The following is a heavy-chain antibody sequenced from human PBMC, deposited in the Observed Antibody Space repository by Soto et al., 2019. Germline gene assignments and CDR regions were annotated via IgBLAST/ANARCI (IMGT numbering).Heavy chain of an antibody. D-gene: IGHD2-15*01. CDR2: ISGSGANT. J-gene: IGHJ3*02. CDR3: AKDRSLRYCSGGSCPPDVYDI. CDR1: GFSFSSYG. V-gene: IGHV3-23*01. Sequence: TGGSLRLSCAASGFSFSSYGMSWVRQAPGKGLEWVSAISGSGANTYCADSVRGRFTISRDNSKNTLYLQMNSLRAEDTAVYYCAKDRSLRYCSGGSCPPDVYDIWGQGTMVTVSS.